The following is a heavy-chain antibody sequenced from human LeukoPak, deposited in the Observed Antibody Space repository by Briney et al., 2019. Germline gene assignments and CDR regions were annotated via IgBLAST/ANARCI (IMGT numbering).Heavy chain of an antibody. CDR2: VSYSGST. V-gene: IGHV4-59*01. D-gene: IGHD3-10*01. J-gene: IGHJ4*02. CDR3: ARDSGAYYGSGSYNY. CDR1: GGSIRSYY. Sequence: PSETLSLTCTVSGGSIRSYYWSWVRQPPGKGLEWIGYVSYSGSTDHNPSLKSRVIISIDTSKNQFSLRLSSVTAADTAVYYCARDSGAYYGSGSYNYWGQGTLVTVSS.